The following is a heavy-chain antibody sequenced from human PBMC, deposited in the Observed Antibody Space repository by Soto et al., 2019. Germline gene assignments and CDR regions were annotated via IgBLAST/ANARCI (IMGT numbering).Heavy chain of an antibody. CDR2: MNPNSGNT. J-gene: IGHJ6*03. Sequence: ASVKVSCKASGYTFTSYDINWVRQATGQGLEWMGWMNPNSGNTGYAQKFQGRVTMTRNTSISTAYMELSSLRSEDTAVYYCARTQLRYFDWLLTLDYYYMDVWGKGTTVTVSS. CDR3: ARTQLRYFDWLLTLDYYYMDV. CDR1: GYTFTSYD. V-gene: IGHV1-8*01. D-gene: IGHD3-9*01.